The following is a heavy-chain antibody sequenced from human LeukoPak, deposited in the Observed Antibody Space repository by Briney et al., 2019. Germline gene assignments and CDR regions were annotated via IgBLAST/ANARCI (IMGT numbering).Heavy chain of an antibody. J-gene: IGHJ4*02. CDR2: IYYSGST. D-gene: IGHD3-22*01. V-gene: IGHV4-59*08. Sequence: SETLSLTCTVSGGSISSYYWSWIRQPPGKGLEWIGYIYYSGSTHYNPSLKSRVTISVDTSKNKFSLKLSSVTAADTAVYYCARLRGSFRDYYDSSRFDYWGQGTLVTVSS. CDR1: GGSISSYY. CDR3: ARLRGSFRDYYDSSRFDY.